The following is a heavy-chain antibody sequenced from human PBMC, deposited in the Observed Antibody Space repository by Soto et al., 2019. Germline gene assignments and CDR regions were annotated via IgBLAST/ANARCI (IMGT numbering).Heavy chain of an antibody. CDR2: IYYLGST. D-gene: IGHD3-10*01. J-gene: IGHJ4*02. CDR3: ARDGYDGSGSPYPAY. Sequence: SETLSLTCSVSGGSMSEYFWSWIRQSPGKGLEWIGYIYYLGSTDYNPSLKSRVTISVDTSKRQFSLRLTSATAADTAVYYCARDGYDGSGSPYPAYWGPGTQVT. V-gene: IGHV4-59*01. CDR1: GGSMSEYF.